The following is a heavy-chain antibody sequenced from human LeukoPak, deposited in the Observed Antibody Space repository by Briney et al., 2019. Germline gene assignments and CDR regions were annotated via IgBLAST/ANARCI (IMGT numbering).Heavy chain of an antibody. Sequence: GGSLRLSCAVSGFPFTSYSMNWVRQAPGKGLEWVSYISASGSNIYYLDAVKGRFTVSRDNAMSSLFLQMDRPRAEDTAIYYCVRVEGTYFDFWGQGTLVTVSS. CDR3: VRVEGTYFDF. D-gene: IGHD1-1*01. V-gene: IGHV3-48*01. CDR2: ISASGSNI. J-gene: IGHJ4*02. CDR1: GFPFTSYS.